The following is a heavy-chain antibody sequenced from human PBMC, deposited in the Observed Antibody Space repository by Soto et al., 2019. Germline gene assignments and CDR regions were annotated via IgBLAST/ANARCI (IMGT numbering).Heavy chain of an antibody. CDR3: ARARFEGFLEWLLSPFDY. D-gene: IGHD3-3*01. CDR1: GFTFSSYA. Sequence: GWSLRLSCAASGFTFSSYAMHWVRQAPGKGLEWVAVISYDGSNKYYADSVKGRFTISRDNSKNTLYLQMNSLRAEDTAVYYCARARFEGFLEWLLSPFDYWGQGTLVTVSS. CDR2: ISYDGSNK. J-gene: IGHJ4*02. V-gene: IGHV3-30-3*01.